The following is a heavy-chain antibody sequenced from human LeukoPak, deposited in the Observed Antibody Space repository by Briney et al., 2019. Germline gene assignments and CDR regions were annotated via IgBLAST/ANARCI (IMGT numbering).Heavy chain of an antibody. CDR3: ARRGYSYGRYYFDY. D-gene: IGHD5-18*01. CDR1: GGSISSYY. J-gene: IGHJ4*02. V-gene: IGHV4-59*08. CDR2: IYYSGST. Sequence: SETLSLTCTVSGGSISSYYWSWIRQPPGKGLEWIGYIYYSGSTNYNPSLKSRVTMSVDTSKNQFSLKLSSVTAADTAVYYCARRGYSYGRYYFDYWGQGTLVTVSS.